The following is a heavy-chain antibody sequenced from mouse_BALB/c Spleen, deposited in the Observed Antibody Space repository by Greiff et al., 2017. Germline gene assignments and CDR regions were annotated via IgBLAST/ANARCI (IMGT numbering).Heavy chain of an antibody. D-gene: IGHD2-14*01. V-gene: IGHV1-4*02. Sequence: QVQLQQSAAELARPGASVKMSCKASGYTFTSYTMHWVKQRPGQGLEWIGYINPSSGYTEYNQKFKDKTTLTADKSSSTASMQLSSLTSEDSAVYYCARYYRDDAFFDYWGQGTTLTVSS. CDR1: GYTFTSYT. CDR2: INPSSGYT. CDR3: ARYYRDDAFFDY. J-gene: IGHJ2*01.